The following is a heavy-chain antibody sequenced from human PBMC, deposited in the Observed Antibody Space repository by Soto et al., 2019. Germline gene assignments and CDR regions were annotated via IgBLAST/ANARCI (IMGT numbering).Heavy chain of an antibody. D-gene: IGHD3-10*01. J-gene: IGHJ4*02. CDR1: VFTFITYA. CDR2: ISNNGGST. V-gene: IGHV3-64D*06. Sequence: GWSLRLSCSSSVFTFITYAMHWVRQAPGKGLEYVSAISNNGGSTYYADSVKGRFTISRDNSKNTLYLQMSSLRTADTAIYYCVKGGITMVRGVLFAYWGQGTPVTAPQ. CDR3: VKGGITMVRGVLFAY.